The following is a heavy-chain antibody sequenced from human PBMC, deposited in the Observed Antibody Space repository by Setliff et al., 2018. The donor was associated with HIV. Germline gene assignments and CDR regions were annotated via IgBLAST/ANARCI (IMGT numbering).Heavy chain of an antibody. V-gene: IGHV4-31*03. J-gene: IGHJ6*03. CDR1: GGSISSSGNY. D-gene: IGHD2-15*01. Sequence: ASETLSLTCTVSGGSISSSGNYWTWIRQRPGKGLEWIGYIYHTGTTYYHPSLKSRVLISVDTSNNHFSLNLKSVTAADTAVYYCALTGHRLLRGYMDVWGKGTTVTVSS. CDR3: ALTGHRLLRGYMDV. CDR2: IYHTGTT.